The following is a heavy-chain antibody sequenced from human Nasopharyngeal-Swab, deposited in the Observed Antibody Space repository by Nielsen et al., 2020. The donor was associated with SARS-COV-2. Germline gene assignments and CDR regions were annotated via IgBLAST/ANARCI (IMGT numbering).Heavy chain of an antibody. D-gene: IGHD3-10*01. CDR2: INHSGST. J-gene: IGHJ6*02. V-gene: IGHV4-34*01. CDR1: GGSFSGYY. CDR3: ARERVRVLLWFGEFGMDV. Sequence: SETLSPTCAVYGGSFSGYYWSWIRQLPGKGLEWIGEINHSGSTNSNPSLKSRVTISVDTSKNQFSLKLSSVTAADTAVYYCARERVRVLLWFGEFGMDVWGQGTTVTVSS.